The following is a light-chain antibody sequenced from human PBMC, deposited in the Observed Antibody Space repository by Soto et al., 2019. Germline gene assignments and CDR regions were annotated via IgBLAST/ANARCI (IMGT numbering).Light chain of an antibody. V-gene: IGLV2-8*01. CDR3: AANAGGNTGL. CDR2: EVD. CDR1: NRDLGAYKY. J-gene: IGLJ3*02. Sequence: QSPPTQPPSASGSPGQSLTISCKGSNRDLGAYKYVSGSQQRPGTAPKRIIFEVDKRPSGVPNRFSGSRSGDKASLTASGLQTEDECLYYCAANAGGNTGLFGGGPKVTVL.